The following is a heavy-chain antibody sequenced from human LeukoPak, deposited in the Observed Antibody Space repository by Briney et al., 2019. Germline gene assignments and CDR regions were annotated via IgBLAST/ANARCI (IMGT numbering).Heavy chain of an antibody. CDR2: ISSSSSTI. CDR1: GFTFSSYS. Sequence: GGSLRLSCAASGFTFSSYSMNWVRQAPGKGLEWVSYISSSSSTIYYADSVKGRFTISRDNAKNSLYLQMNSLRAEDTAVYYCAKGESVTTVVHYYYMDVWGKGTTVTISS. D-gene: IGHD4-23*01. J-gene: IGHJ6*03. V-gene: IGHV3-48*01. CDR3: AKGESVTTVVHYYYMDV.